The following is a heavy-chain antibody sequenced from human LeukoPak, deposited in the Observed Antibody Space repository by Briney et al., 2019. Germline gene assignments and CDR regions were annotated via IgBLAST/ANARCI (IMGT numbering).Heavy chain of an antibody. D-gene: IGHD2-8*01. V-gene: IGHV3-33*01. J-gene: IGHJ6*02. CDR2: IWYDGSNK. Sequence: GGSLRLSCAASGFTFSSYGMHWVRQAPGKGLEWVAVIWYDGSNKYYADSVKGRFTISRDNSKNTLYLQMNSLRAEDTAVYYCAREPLFNCTNGVCYTPAYYYGMDVWGQGTTVTVSS. CDR1: GFTFSSYG. CDR3: AREPLFNCTNGVCYTPAYYYGMDV.